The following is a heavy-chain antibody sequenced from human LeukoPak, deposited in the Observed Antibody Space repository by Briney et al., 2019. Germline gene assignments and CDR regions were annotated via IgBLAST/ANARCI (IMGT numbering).Heavy chain of an antibody. Sequence: GASVKVSCKASGYTFTSYDINWVRQATGQGLEWMGWMNPNSGNTGYAQRFQGRVTMTRNTSISTAYMELSSLRSEDTAVYYCARAGRSMGVVSLDGYWGQGTLVTVSS. J-gene: IGHJ4*02. V-gene: IGHV1-8*01. CDR2: MNPNSGNT. D-gene: IGHD4-23*01. CDR3: ARAGRSMGVVSLDGY. CDR1: GYTFTSYD.